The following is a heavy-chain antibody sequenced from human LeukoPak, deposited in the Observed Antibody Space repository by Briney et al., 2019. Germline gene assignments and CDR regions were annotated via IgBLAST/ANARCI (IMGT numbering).Heavy chain of an antibody. CDR3: ARGPPCSSTSCYVTGAFDF. CDR2: VSSSSTSI. CDR1: GFTFSSYA. J-gene: IGHJ3*01. Sequence: GGSLRLSCAASGFTFSSYAMSWVRQAPGKGLEWVSSVSSSSTSIYYADSLKGRFTISRDNAKNSLFLQVNSLRDEDTAVYYCARGPPCSSTSCYVTGAFDFWGQGTMVTVSS. D-gene: IGHD2-2*01. V-gene: IGHV3-21*01.